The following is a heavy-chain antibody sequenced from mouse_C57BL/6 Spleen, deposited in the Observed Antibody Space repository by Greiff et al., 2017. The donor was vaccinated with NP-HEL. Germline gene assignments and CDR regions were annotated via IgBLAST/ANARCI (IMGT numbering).Heavy chain of an antibody. CDR2: ISSGSSTI. CDR3: ARRRDAPFAY. V-gene: IGHV5-17*01. Sequence: EVKLMESGGGLVKPGGSLKLSCAASGFTFSDYGMHWVRQAPEKGLEWVAYISSGSSTIYYDDKVKGRFTISRDNAKNTLFLQMTSLRSEDTAMYYCARRRDAPFAYWGKGTLVTVSA. CDR1: GFTFSDYG. J-gene: IGHJ3*01.